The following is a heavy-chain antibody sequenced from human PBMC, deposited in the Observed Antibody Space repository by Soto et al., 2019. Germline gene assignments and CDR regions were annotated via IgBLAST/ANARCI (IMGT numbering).Heavy chain of an antibody. CDR2: ISAYNGNT. CDR1: GYTFTSYG. Sequence: ASVKVSCKASGYTFTSYGISWGRQAPGQGLEWMGWISAYNGNTNYAQKLQGRVTMTTDTSTSTAYMELRSLRSDDTAVYYCARVTSVLRILEWLPHYMDVWGTGPSGTVSS. D-gene: IGHD3-3*01. J-gene: IGHJ6*03. CDR3: ARVTSVLRILEWLPHYMDV. V-gene: IGHV1-18*01.